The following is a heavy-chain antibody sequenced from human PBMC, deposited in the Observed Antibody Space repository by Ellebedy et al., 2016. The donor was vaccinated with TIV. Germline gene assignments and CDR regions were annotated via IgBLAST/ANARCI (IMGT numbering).Heavy chain of an antibody. CDR1: GLTFSSHA. J-gene: IGHJ3*01. CDR3: ARDPVGVGPAFDV. D-gene: IGHD4-23*01. CDR2: ITERGGNT. Sequence: PGGSLRLSCAASGLTFSSHAMSWVRQAPGKGLEWVSSITERGGNTYYADSVKGRFTISRDNSKDTLYLQMNSLRAEDTAIYYCARDPVGVGPAFDVWGQGTMVTVSS. V-gene: IGHV3-23*01.